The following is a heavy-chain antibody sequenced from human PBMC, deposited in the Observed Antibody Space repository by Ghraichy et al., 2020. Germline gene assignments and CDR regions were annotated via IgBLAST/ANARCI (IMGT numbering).Heavy chain of an antibody. CDR1: GFTFSSYT. CDR2: ISYDGNNK. J-gene: IGHJ4*02. V-gene: IGHV3-30*04. D-gene: IGHD5-18*01. CDR3: ARGDSDTTMVLDY. Sequence: GGSLRLSCAASGFTFSSYTMHWVRQAPGKRLEWVALISYDGNNKFYGDSVRGRFIISRDISKNTLYLQMSSLRADDTAIYYCARGDSDTTMVLDYWGQGTLVTVSS.